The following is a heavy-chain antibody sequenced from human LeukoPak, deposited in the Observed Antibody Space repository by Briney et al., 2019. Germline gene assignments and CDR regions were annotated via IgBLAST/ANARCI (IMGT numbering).Heavy chain of an antibody. Sequence: SETLSLTCAASGGSISSSNWWSWVRQPPGKGLEWIGEIYHSGSTNYNPSLKSRVTISVDKSKNQFSLKLSSVTAADTAVYYCAAGAAAASRYFQHWGQGTLVTVSS. V-gene: IGHV4-4*02. CDR3: AAGAAAASRYFQH. CDR2: IYHSGST. CDR1: GGSISSSNW. D-gene: IGHD6-13*01. J-gene: IGHJ1*01.